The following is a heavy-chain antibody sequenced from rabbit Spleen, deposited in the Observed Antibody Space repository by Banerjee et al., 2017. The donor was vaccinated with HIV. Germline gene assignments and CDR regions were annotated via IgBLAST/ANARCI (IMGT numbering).Heavy chain of an antibody. CDR3: ARYDDAGNHGSL. CDR1: GFTLSSSYW. J-gene: IGHJ4*01. CDR2: IHGGSSDNT. Sequence: QQQMEESGGDLVKPEGSLTLTCTASGFTLSSSYWICWVRQAPGKGLEWVACIHGGSSDNTDYASWAKGRFTISKTSSTTVTLQMTSLTVADTATYFCARYDDAGNHGSLWGPGTLVTVS. V-gene: IGHV1S45*01. D-gene: IGHD2-1*01.